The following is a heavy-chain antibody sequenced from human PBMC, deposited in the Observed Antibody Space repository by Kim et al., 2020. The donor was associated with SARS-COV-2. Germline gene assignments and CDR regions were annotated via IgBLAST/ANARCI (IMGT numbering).Heavy chain of an antibody. J-gene: IGHJ4*02. CDR3: ARHPIHVPPQNPERDGELDY. D-gene: IGHD4-17*01. Sequence: GESLKISCQASGYTFTNYWITWVRQLPGKGLDWMGKIDPTDSYTEYNPSFRGHVSISADKSKTTAYLQWSSLRASDTATYYCARHPIHVPPQNPERDGELDYWVQGTPVTVSS. CDR2: IDPTDSYT. V-gene: IGHV5-10-1*01. CDR1: GYTFTNYW.